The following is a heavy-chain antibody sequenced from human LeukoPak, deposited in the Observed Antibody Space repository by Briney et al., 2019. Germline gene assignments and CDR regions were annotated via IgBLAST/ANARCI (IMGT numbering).Heavy chain of an antibody. CDR1: GGSFSGYY. V-gene: IGHV4-34*01. CDR2: INHSGST. Sequence: SETLPLTCAVYGGSFSGYYWSWIRQPPGKGLEWIGEINHSGSTNYNPSLKSRVTISVDTSKNQFSLKLSSVTAADTAVYYCARCNHYDFWSGYYYPWGQGTLVTVSS. J-gene: IGHJ5*02. CDR3: ARCNHYDFWSGYYYP. D-gene: IGHD3-3*01.